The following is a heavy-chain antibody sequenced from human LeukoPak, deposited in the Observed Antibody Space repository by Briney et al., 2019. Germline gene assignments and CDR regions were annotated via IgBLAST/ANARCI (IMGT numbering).Heavy chain of an antibody. CDR2: ISGSGDTI. V-gene: IGHV3-48*03. Sequence: PGGSLRLSCAASGFTFSAYEMNWARQAPGKGLEWLSYISGSGDTIYYAESVKGRFTISRDNAKNSLYLQMSSLRAEDTAVYYCVSAYGGLLDYWGQGTLVTVSS. CDR1: GFTFSAYE. D-gene: IGHD3-16*01. CDR3: VSAYGGLLDY. J-gene: IGHJ4*02.